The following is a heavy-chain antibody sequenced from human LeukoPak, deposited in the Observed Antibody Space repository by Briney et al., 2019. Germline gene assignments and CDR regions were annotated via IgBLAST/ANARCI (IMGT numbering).Heavy chain of an antibody. CDR2: IYSSGNT. V-gene: IGHV4-39*01. Sequence: PSETLSLTCTVSGGSISTTNCYWGWIRQPPGRDLEWIGSIYSSGNTYYNPSLESRVTISVDTSKNQLSLKLTSATAADTSVYYCARHSGLRSPFDPWGQGTLVTVSS. J-gene: IGHJ5*02. CDR1: GGSISTTNCY. D-gene: IGHD3-3*01. CDR3: ARHSGLRSPFDP.